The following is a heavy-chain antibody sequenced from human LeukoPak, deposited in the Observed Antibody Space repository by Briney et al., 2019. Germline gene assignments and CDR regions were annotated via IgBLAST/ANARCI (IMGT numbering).Heavy chain of an antibody. D-gene: IGHD2-15*01. J-gene: IGHJ5*02. V-gene: IGHV3-30*04. Sequence: PGRSLRLSCAASGFTFSSYAMHWVRQAPGKGLEWVAVISYDGSNKYYADSVKGRFTISRDNSKNTLYLQMNSLRAEDTAVYYCARAGDVVVVAATDEWFDPWGQGTLVTVSP. CDR2: ISYDGSNK. CDR3: ARAGDVVVVAATDEWFDP. CDR1: GFTFSSYA.